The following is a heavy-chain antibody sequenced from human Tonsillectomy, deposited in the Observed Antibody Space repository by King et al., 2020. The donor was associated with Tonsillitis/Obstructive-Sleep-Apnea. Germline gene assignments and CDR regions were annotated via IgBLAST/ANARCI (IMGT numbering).Heavy chain of an antibody. D-gene: IGHD6-13*01. V-gene: IGHV4-4*07. CDR1: GGSISSYY. CDR3: VRDLSSSPYNWFDP. CDR2: IDTSGNT. J-gene: IGHJ5*02. Sequence: VQLQESGPGLVKPSETLSLTCTVSGGSISSYYWSWIRQPAGKGLEWIGLIDTSGNTNYNPSLKTRVTMSVDTSKNQFSLKLSSVTAAATAVYSCVRDLSSSPYNWFDPWGQGILVTVSS.